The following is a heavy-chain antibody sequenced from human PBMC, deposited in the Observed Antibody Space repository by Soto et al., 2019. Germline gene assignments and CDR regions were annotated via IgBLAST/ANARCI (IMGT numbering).Heavy chain of an antibody. J-gene: IGHJ3*01. CDR2: IYPGDSDA. CDR1: GYMFTTYW. D-gene: IGHD1-26*01. V-gene: IGHV5-51*01. CDR3: ARQSGTYHADALHF. Sequence: PGESLKISCNGSGYMFTTYWIGWVRQMPGKGLEWMGIIYPGDSDARYSPSFQGQVTISVDKSISTAYLQWSSLKASDTAMYYCARQSGTYHADALHFWGQGTMVTVSS.